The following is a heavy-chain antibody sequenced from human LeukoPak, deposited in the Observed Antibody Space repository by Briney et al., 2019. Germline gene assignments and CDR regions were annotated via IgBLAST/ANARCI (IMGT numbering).Heavy chain of an antibody. D-gene: IGHD5-18*01. Sequence: ASVKVSCKASGYTFTSYAMHWVRQAPGQRLEWMGWINAGNGNTKYSQKFQGRVTITRDTSASTAYMELSSLRSEDTAVYYCARRVPGYSYGPGAFDIWGQGTMVTVSS. J-gene: IGHJ3*02. CDR2: INAGNGNT. CDR1: GYTFTSYA. V-gene: IGHV1-3*01. CDR3: ARRVPGYSYGPGAFDI.